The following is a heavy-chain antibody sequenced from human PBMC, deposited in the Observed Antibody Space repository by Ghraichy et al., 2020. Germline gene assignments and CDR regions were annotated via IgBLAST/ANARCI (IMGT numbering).Heavy chain of an antibody. CDR2: ISGSGGST. CDR1: GFTFSSYA. Sequence: GGSLRLSCAASGFTFSSYAMSWVRQAPGKGLEWVSAISGSGGSTYYADSVKGRFTISRDNSKNTLYLQMNSLRAEDTAVYYCAKDVIAAAGTERGYYYYGMDVWGQGTTVTVSS. D-gene: IGHD6-13*01. CDR3: AKDVIAAAGTERGYYYYGMDV. V-gene: IGHV3-23*01. J-gene: IGHJ6*02.